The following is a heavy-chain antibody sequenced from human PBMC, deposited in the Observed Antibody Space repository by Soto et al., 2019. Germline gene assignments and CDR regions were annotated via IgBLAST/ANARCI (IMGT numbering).Heavy chain of an antibody. V-gene: IGHV1-46*01. CDR2: INPSDNST. CDR3: ASERGWCER. J-gene: IGHJ5*02. D-gene: IGHD3-10*01. Sequence: ASVKVSCKASGYTFTSYYMHWVRQAPGQGLEWMGVINPSDNSTTYAQKFQGRVTMTRDTSTSTVYMELTSLRSEDTAVYYCASERGWCERWGQGTLVTVAS. CDR1: GYTFTSYY.